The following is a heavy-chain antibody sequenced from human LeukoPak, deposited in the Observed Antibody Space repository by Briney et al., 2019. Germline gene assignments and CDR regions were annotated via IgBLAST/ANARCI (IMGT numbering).Heavy chain of an antibody. D-gene: IGHD6-13*01. Sequence: PGGSLRLSCAASGFSFSSYRMNWVRQAPGKGLEWVSSVSNSGDYIHYADSVKGRFTISRDNSKNSLYLQMNSLRAEDTAVYYCARQNIAAAVTWDYWGQGTLVTVSS. CDR1: GFSFSSYR. CDR3: ARQNIAAAVTWDY. J-gene: IGHJ4*02. V-gene: IGHV3-21*06. CDR2: VSNSGDYI.